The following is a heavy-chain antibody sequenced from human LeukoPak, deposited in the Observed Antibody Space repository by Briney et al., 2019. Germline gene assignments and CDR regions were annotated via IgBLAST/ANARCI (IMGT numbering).Heavy chain of an antibody. CDR3: ARDEISSNAFDI. D-gene: IGHD6-6*01. J-gene: IGHJ3*02. CDR1: GFTFSSHG. Sequence: GGTLRLSCAASGFTFSSHGMNWVRQAPGKGLEWVSSISSSSSYIFYADSVKGRFTISRDNAKNSLYLQMNSLRAEDTAVYYCARDEISSNAFDIWGQGTMVTVSS. V-gene: IGHV3-21*01. CDR2: ISSSSSYI.